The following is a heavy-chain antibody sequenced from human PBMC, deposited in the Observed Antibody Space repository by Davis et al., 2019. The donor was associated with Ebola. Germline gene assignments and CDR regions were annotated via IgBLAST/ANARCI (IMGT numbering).Heavy chain of an antibody. CDR2: IYYSGST. V-gene: IGHV4-31*03. J-gene: IGHJ4*02. CDR3: ARGWGTGEFDSYFDY. D-gene: IGHD7-27*01. CDR1: GGSISSGGYY. Sequence: PSETLSLTCTVSGGSISSGGYYWSWIRQHPGKGLEWIGYIYYSGSTYYNPSLKSRVTISVDTSKNQFSLKLSSVTAADTAVYYCARGWGTGEFDSYFDYWGQGTLVTVSS.